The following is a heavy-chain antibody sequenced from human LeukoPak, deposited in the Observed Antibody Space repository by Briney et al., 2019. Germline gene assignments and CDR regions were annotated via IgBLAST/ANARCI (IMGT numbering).Heavy chain of an antibody. V-gene: IGHV4-4*02. D-gene: IGHD2-8*02. CDR1: GGSISTNSW. J-gene: IGHJ4*02. CDR3: VNNGGVYLSEY. CDR2: TSHSGHT. Sequence: PSGTLSLICVVSGGSISTNSWWSWVRQPPGKGLEWIGETSHSGHTNYNPSLRSRVTISVDKSKNQFSLKLNSVTAADTAVYYCVNNGGVYLSEYWGQGTLVTVSS.